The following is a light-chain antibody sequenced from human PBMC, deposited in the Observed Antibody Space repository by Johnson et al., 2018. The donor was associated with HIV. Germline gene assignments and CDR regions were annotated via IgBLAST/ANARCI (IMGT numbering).Light chain of an antibody. CDR3: GTWDSSLIAHV. J-gene: IGLJ1*01. Sequence: QSVLTQPPSVSAAPGQKVTISCSGSSSNIGNNYVSWYQQLPGTAPKLLIYDNNKRPSGIRDRFSGSKSGTSATLGITGLQTGDEADYYCGTWDSSLIAHVFGTGTQVTVL. V-gene: IGLV1-51*01. CDR2: DNN. CDR1: SSNIGNNY.